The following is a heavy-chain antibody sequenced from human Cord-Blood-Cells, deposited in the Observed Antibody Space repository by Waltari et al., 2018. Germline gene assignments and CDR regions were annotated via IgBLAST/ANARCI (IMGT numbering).Heavy chain of an antibody. D-gene: IGHD3-16*01. CDR1: GDSVSSNSVA. J-gene: IGHJ2*01. CDR2: TYYRSKWYN. CDR3: ARSAIGGKGPGRYFDL. V-gene: IGHV6-1*01. Sequence: QVQLQQSGPGLVKPSQTLSLTCAISGDSVSSNSVAWNWIRQSHSRGLEWLGRTYYRSKWYNDYAGSVKSRITINPDTSKNQFSLQLNSVTPEDTAVYYCARSAIGGKGPGRYFDLWGRGTLVTVSS.